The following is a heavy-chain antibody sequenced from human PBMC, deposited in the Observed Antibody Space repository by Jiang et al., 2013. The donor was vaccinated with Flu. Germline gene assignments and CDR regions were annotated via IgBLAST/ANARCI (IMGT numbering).Heavy chain of an antibody. Sequence: GSGLVKPSQTLSLTCTVSGGSISSGTYYWSWIRQHPGKGLEWIGYIYKSGSTYYNPSLKSRVTVSVDTSKNQFSLRLRSVTAADTAVYYCARGTHYYDSSGYYQDTFDYWGQGTLVTVSS. CDR1: GGSISSGTYY. CDR3: ARGTHYYDSSGYYQDTFDY. J-gene: IGHJ4*02. CDR2: IYKSGST. D-gene: IGHD3-22*01. V-gene: IGHV4-31*03.